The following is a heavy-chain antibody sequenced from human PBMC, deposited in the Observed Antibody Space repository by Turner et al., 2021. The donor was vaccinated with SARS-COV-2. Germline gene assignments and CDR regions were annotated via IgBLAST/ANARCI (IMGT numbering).Heavy chain of an antibody. J-gene: IGHJ5*02. CDR3: AKAVPGSGWFDP. CDR2: RYTRRKIGGIP. V-gene: IGHV4-61*02. Sequence: QVQLQGPGPGLLKPSQTLSRPCTVSGAPITRGLSFWTWIRLPAGRGLGWIGRRYTRRKIGGIPDDNTSLKSRVSISVDSSKNQYSLKGTLVTAADTAVYHCAKAVPGSGWFDPWGKGSLVTVSS. CDR1: GAPITRGLSF. D-gene: IGHD3-10*01.